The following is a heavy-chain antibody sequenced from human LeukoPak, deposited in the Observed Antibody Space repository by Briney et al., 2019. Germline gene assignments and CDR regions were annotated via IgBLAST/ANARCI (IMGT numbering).Heavy chain of an antibody. D-gene: IGHD2-15*01. CDR3: ARHLGPDVESDY. CDR1: GGSISSSSYY. Sequence: PSETLSLTCTVSGGSISSSSYYWGWIRQPPGKGLEWIGSIYYSGSTYYNPSLKSRVTISVDTSKNQFSLKLSSVTAADTAVYYCARHLGPDVESDYWGQGTLVTVSS. CDR2: IYYSGST. J-gene: IGHJ4*02. V-gene: IGHV4-39*01.